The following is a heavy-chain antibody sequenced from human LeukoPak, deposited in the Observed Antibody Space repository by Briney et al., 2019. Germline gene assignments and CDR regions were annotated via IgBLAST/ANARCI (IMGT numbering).Heavy chain of an antibody. D-gene: IGHD3-22*01. J-gene: IGHJ3*02. CDR2: IYTSGST. Sequence: PSETLFLTCTVSGGSISSGSYYWSWIRQPAGKGLEWIGRIYTSGSTNYNPSLKSRVTISVDTSKNQFSLKLSSVTAADTAVYYCARRPGYYDSSGFAFDIWGQGTMVTVSS. CDR3: ARRPGYYDSSGFAFDI. V-gene: IGHV4-61*02. CDR1: GGSISSGSYY.